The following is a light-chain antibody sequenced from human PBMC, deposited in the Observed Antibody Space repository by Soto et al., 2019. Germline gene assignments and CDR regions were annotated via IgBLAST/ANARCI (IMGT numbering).Light chain of an antibody. CDR1: QSVSSY. CDR2: DAS. V-gene: IGKV3-11*01. J-gene: IGKJ4*01. CDR3: QQYGSSPLT. Sequence: EIVLTQSPATLSLSPGERATLSCRASQSVSSYLAWYQQKPGQAPRLLIYDASNRATGIPDRFSGSGSGTDFTLTISRLEPEDFAFYHCQQYGSSPLTFGGGTKVDI.